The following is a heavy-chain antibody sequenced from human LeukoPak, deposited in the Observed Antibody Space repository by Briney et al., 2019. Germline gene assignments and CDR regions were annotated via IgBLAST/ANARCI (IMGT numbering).Heavy chain of an antibody. CDR3: TRDYGGFDY. D-gene: IGHD4-23*01. Sequence: GGTLRLSCRTSVFTFGDYVMTCVRQAPGKGLDWVSFIRSKVYGGKTDYATSVKGRFIISRDDSKSIAYLQMNSLKTEDTAVYCCTRDYGGFDYWGQGTLVTVSS. CDR1: VFTFGDYV. V-gene: IGHV3-49*04. CDR2: IRSKVYGGKT. J-gene: IGHJ4*02.